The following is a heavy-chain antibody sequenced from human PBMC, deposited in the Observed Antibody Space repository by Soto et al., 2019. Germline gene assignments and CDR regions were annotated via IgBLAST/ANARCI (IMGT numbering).Heavy chain of an antibody. V-gene: IGHV4-34*01. CDR1: GGSFSGYY. Sequence: QVQLQQWGAGLLKPSETLSLTCAVYGGSFSGYYWSWIRQPPGKGLEWIGEINHSGSTNYNPSLKGRVTISVDTTKNQFSLKLSSVTAADTAVYYCARCGRDGYTVWGQGTLVTVSS. CDR3: ARCGRDGYTV. D-gene: IGHD2-21*01. CDR2: INHSGST. J-gene: IGHJ4*02.